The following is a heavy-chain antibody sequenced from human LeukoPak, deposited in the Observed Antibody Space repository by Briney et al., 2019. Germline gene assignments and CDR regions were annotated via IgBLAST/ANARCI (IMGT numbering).Heavy chain of an antibody. V-gene: IGHV4-4*02. CDR2: MYHSGST. J-gene: IGHJ5*02. CDR1: GFTFSDYTI. D-gene: IGHD4/OR15-4a*01. Sequence: GSLRLSCAASGFTFSDYTINWVRQAPGKRLEWIGEMYHSGSTNYNPSLKSRVTISGDKSKNQFSLKLTSVTAADTAIYYCARDFDYGEWTWGQGTLVTVSS. CDR3: ARDFDYGEWT.